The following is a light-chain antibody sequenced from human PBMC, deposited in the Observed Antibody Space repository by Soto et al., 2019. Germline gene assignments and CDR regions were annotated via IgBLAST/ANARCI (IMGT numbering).Light chain of an antibody. Sequence: EIVLTQSPGTLSLSPGERATLSCRASQSVSSSYLAWYQQKPGQAPRLLIYGASSRATGIPDRFSGSGSGTDFTLIISRLEPEYFAVYYCQQYGSSPPWTFGQGTKV. CDR3: QQYGSSPPWT. J-gene: IGKJ1*01. CDR1: QSVSSSY. V-gene: IGKV3-20*01. CDR2: GAS.